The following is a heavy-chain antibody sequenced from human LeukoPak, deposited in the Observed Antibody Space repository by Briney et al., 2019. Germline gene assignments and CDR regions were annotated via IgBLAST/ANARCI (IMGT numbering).Heavy chain of an antibody. CDR3: ARKSGHDYYDSSGYYYHY. D-gene: IGHD3-22*01. V-gene: IGHV4-34*01. Sequence: SETLSLTCAVYGGSFSSYYWSWIRQPPGKGLEWIGEINHSGSTNYNPSLKSRVTISVDTSKNQFSLKLSSVTAADTAVYYCARKSGHDYYDSSGYYYHYWGQGTLVTVSS. CDR1: GGSFSSYY. J-gene: IGHJ4*02. CDR2: INHSGST.